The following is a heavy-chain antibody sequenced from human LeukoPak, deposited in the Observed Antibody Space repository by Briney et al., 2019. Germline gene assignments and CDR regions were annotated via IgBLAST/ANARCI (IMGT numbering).Heavy chain of an antibody. Sequence: SETLSLTCTVSGGSIGSHSWSWFRQPPGKGLEWIGYIHYSGSTNYNPSLESRVTISVDTSKNQLSLKLSSVTAADTAVYYCASHAYWSQGTLVTVSS. CDR3: ASHAY. J-gene: IGHJ4*02. V-gene: IGHV4-59*11. CDR2: IHYSGST. CDR1: GGSIGSHS.